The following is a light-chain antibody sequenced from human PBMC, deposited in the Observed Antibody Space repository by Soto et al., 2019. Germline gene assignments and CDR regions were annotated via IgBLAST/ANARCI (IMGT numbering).Light chain of an antibody. V-gene: IGKV3-20*01. CDR2: GAS. Sequence: EIVLTQSPGTLSLSPRERATLSCRASQSVSNNYLAWYQQKPGQAPRLLIYGASNRATGIPDRFSGSGSGTDFTLTISRLEPEEFAVYYCQQYGSSGTFGQGTKVEIK. J-gene: IGKJ1*01. CDR1: QSVSNNY. CDR3: QQYGSSGT.